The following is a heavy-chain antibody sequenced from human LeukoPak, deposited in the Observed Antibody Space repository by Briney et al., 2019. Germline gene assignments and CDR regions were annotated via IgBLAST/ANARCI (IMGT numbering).Heavy chain of an antibody. Sequence: PGGSLRLSCAASGFTFDDYAMHWVRQAPGKGLEWVSGISWNSGSIGYADSVEGRFTISRDNAKNSLYLQMNSLRAEDTAVYYCARDLGGVGSNWGNYYYGMDVWGQGTTVTVSS. CDR3: ARDLGGVGSNWGNYYYGMDV. D-gene: IGHD7-27*01. V-gene: IGHV3-9*01. J-gene: IGHJ6*02. CDR1: GFTFDDYA. CDR2: ISWNSGSI.